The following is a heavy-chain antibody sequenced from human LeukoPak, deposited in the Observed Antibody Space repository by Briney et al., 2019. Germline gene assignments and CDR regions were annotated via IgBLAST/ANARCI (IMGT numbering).Heavy chain of an antibody. CDR3: AVLTYQLLDYYFDY. J-gene: IGHJ4*02. CDR1: GFIFSSYS. Sequence: GGSLRLSCAASGFIFSSYSMNWVRQAPGKGLEWVSCISSSGSTIYYADSVKGRFTISRDNAKNSLYLQMNSLRAEDTAVYYCAVLTYQLLDYYFDYWGQGTLVTVSS. CDR2: ISSSGSTI. V-gene: IGHV3-48*01. D-gene: IGHD2-2*01.